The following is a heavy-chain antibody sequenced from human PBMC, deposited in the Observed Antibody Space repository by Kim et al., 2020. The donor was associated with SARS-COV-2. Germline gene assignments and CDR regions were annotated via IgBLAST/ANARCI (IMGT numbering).Heavy chain of an antibody. CDR3: AKGPYDLWSGSSDY. D-gene: IGHD3-3*01. Sequence: ADTVKGRFTISRDNAKNTLYLQMNSLRAEDTAVYYCAKGPYDLWSGSSDYWGQGTLVTVSS. J-gene: IGHJ4*02. V-gene: IGHV3-30*02.